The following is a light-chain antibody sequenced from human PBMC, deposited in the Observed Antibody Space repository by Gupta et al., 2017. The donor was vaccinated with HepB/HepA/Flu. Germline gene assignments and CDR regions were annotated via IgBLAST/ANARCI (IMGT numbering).Light chain of an antibody. CDR1: QSVSSN. Sequence: EIVMTQSTATLSVSPGERATLSCRASQSVSSNLAWYQQKPGQAPRLLIYDASARATGIPARFSGSGSGTEFTLTISSLLSEDFAVYYCQHYNNWPRTFGQGTKVEIK. V-gene: IGKV3-15*01. J-gene: IGKJ1*01. CDR2: DAS. CDR3: QHYNNWPRT.